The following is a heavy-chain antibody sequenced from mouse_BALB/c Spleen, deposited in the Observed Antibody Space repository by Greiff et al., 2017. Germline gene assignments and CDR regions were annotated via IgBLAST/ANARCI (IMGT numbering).Heavy chain of an antibody. CDR2: INPSSGYT. V-gene: IGHV1-4*02. J-gene: IGHJ3*01. D-gene: IGHD1-1*01. Sequence: VQLQQSAAELARPGASVKMSCKASGYTFTSYTMHWVKQRPGQGLEWIGYINPSSGYTEYNQKFKDKTTLTADKSSSTAYMQLSSLTSEDSAVYYCARSGNFYDYGSSYWFAYWGQGTLVTVSA. CDR3: ARSGNFYDYGSSYWFAY. CDR1: GYTFTSYT.